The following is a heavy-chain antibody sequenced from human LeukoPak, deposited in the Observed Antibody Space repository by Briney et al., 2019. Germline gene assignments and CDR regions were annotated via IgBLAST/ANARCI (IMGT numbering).Heavy chain of an antibody. CDR2: ISSSSSYI. CDR1: GFTFSSYS. V-gene: IGHV3-21*01. CDR3: ARDRRVVAAIYYYYYYMDV. D-gene: IGHD5-12*01. Sequence: GGSLRLSCAASGFTFSSYSMNWVRQAPGKGLEWVSSISSSSSYIYYADSVKGRFTISRDNAKDSLYLQMNSLRAEDTAVYYCARDRRVVAAIYYYYYYMDVWGKGTTVTVSS. J-gene: IGHJ6*03.